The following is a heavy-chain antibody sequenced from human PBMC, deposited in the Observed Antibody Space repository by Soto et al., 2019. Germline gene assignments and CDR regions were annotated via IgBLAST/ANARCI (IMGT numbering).Heavy chain of an antibody. D-gene: IGHD5-12*01. J-gene: IGHJ4*02. V-gene: IGHV4-59*08. Sequence: SETLSLTCTVSGGSISSYYWSWIRQPPGKGLEWIGYIYYSGSTNYNPSLKSRVTISVDTSKNQFSLKLSSVTAADTAVYYCARGVYGGYRLFDYWGQGTLVTVSS. CDR2: IYYSGST. CDR3: ARGVYGGYRLFDY. CDR1: GGSISSYY.